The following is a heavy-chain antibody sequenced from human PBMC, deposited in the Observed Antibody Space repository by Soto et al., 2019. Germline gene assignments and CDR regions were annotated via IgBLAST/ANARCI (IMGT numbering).Heavy chain of an antibody. CDR2: IDPSDSYT. Sequence: GESLKISCQGSGYSFTSYWISWVRQMPGKGLEWMGRIDPSDSYTNYSPSFQGHVTISADKSISTAYPQWSSLKASDTAMYYCARHRPLKVVIWIPGMDVWGQGTTVTVSS. CDR3: ARHRPLKVVIWIPGMDV. J-gene: IGHJ6*02. CDR1: GYSFTSYW. V-gene: IGHV5-10-1*01. D-gene: IGHD3-22*01.